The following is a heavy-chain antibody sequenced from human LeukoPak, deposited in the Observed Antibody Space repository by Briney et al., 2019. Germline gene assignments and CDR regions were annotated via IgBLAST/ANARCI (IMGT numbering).Heavy chain of an antibody. CDR1: GFTFSSCW. D-gene: IGHD6-19*01. J-gene: IGHJ4*02. Sequence: GGSLRLSCAASGFTFSSCWMSWVRQAPGKGLEWVANIKQDGSEKYYVDSVKGRFTISRDNAKNSLYLQMNSLRAEDTAVYYCAREGGSGWYGGNYFDYWGQGTLVTVSS. V-gene: IGHV3-7*01. CDR3: AREGGSGWYGGNYFDY. CDR2: IKQDGSEK.